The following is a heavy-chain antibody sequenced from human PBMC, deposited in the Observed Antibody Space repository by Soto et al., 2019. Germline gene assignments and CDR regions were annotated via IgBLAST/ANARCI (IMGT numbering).Heavy chain of an antibody. D-gene: IGHD2-2*01. J-gene: IGHJ6*03. V-gene: IGHV4-34*01. CDR3: ARESQYIVVVPAATAKGYYMDV. Sequence: SETLSLTCAVYGGSFSGYYWSWIRQPPGKGLEWIGEINHSGSTNYNPSLKSRVTISVETSKNQFSLKLSSVTAADTAVYYCARESQYIVVVPAATAKGYYMDVWGKGTTVTVSS. CDR2: INHSGST. CDR1: GGSFSGYY.